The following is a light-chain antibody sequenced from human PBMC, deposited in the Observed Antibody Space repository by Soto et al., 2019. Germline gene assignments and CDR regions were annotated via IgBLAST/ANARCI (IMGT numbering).Light chain of an antibody. CDR1: SSDVGGYNY. CDR2: EVS. J-gene: IGLJ3*02. V-gene: IGLV2-14*01. CDR3: SSYTSSSTGV. Sequence: QSALTQPASVSGSPGQSITISCTGTSSDVGGYNYVSWYQQHPGKAPKFMIYEVSNRPSGVSNRFSGSKSGNTASLTISGLQAEDEADYYCSSYTSSSTGVFGGGTQLTVL.